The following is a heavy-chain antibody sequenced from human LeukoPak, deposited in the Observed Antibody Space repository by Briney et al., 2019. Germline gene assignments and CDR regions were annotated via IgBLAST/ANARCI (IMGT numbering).Heavy chain of an antibody. CDR2: IYHSGST. D-gene: IGHD2-21*01. Sequence: PSETLSLTCAVSGYSISSGYYWGWIRQPPGKGLEWIGSIYHSGSTYYNPSLKSRVTISVDTSNNHYSLQLSSATAADTAAYYCARRVWHNYFDYWGPGTLVTVSS. J-gene: IGHJ4*02. V-gene: IGHV4-38-2*01. CDR3: ARRVWHNYFDY. CDR1: GYSISSGYY.